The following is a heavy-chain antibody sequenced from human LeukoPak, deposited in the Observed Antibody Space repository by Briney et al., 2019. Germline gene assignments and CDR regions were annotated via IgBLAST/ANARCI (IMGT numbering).Heavy chain of an antibody. J-gene: IGHJ6*02. D-gene: IGHD3-22*01. V-gene: IGHV3-23*01. CDR3: VKDRYQYDPSGYYYNFYYYGMDV. CDR1: GFTFTSYA. Sequence: GGSLRLSCAASGFTFTSYAMSWVRQAPGKGPEWVSSITKSGDKSGDTTYYADSVKGRFTVSRDNSDNTLHLQMSSLGAEDTAVYFCVKDRYQYDPSGYYYNFYYYGMDVWGQGATVSVSS. CDR2: ITKSGDKSGDTT.